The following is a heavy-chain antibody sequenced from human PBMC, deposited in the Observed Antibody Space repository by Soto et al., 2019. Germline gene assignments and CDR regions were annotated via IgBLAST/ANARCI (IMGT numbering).Heavy chain of an antibody. CDR1: GFPFSGHC. CDR3: ASSTYSYYVDY. Sequence: SGGSLRLSCAASGFPFSGHCISWVPQAPGQGLSWVSYICNNGRTMDYADSVKGRFTISKDNTNNLLYLQMNSLRAEDTAVYYCASSTYSYYVDYWGQGTLVTVSS. D-gene: IGHD5-18*01. V-gene: IGHV3-11*01. CDR2: ICNNGRTM. J-gene: IGHJ4*02.